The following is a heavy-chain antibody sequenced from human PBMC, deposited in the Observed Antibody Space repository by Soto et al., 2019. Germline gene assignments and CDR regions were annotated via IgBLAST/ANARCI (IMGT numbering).Heavy chain of an antibody. J-gene: IGHJ4*02. Sequence: QVQLVESGGGVVQPGRSLRLSCVASGFTFSSYGMHWVRQAPGKGLEWVAIISYDGSNTYYADSVKGRFTISRDNSKNTLYLQMDRLGAEDTSVYYCAKGGGLSGSYYISSSYYFDYWGQGTLVTVSS. CDR1: GFTFSSYG. V-gene: IGHV3-30*18. CDR2: ISYDGSNT. D-gene: IGHD1-26*01. CDR3: AKGGGLSGSYYISSSYYFDY.